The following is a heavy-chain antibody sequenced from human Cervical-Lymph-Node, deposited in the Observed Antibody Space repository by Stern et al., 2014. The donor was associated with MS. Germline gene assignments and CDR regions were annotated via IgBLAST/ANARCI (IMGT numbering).Heavy chain of an antibody. V-gene: IGHV1-69*01. D-gene: IGHD4-23*01. CDR1: GGTFSSYC. CDR2: IIPIFGIG. CDR3: ARGSTVVTDYFDY. Sequence: VQLVESGAEVKKPGSSVKVSCKASGGTFSSYCISWVRQAPGQGLEWMGGIIPIFGIGNYSQKYQGRVTITADESTSTAYMELSSLRSEDTAVYYCARGSTVVTDYFDYWGQGTLVTVSS. J-gene: IGHJ4*02.